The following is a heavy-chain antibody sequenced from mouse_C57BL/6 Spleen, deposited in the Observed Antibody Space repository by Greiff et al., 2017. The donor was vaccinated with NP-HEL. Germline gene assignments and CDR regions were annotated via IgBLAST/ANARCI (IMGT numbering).Heavy chain of an antibody. CDR2: ISSGSSTI. CDR1: GFTFSDYG. J-gene: IGHJ3*01. D-gene: IGHD2-2*01. Sequence: EVQVVESGGGLVKPGGSLKLSCAASGFTFSDYGMHWVRQAPEKGLEWVAYISSGSSTIYYADTVKGRFTISRDNAKNTLFLQMTSLRSEDTAMYYCARDYYGYDEGFAYWGQGTLVTVSA. V-gene: IGHV5-17*01. CDR3: ARDYYGYDEGFAY.